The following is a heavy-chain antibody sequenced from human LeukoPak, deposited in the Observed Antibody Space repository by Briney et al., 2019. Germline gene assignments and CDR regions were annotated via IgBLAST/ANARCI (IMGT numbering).Heavy chain of an antibody. CDR2: ISYDGSNK. CDR3: ARTNWVEMATELDY. V-gene: IGHV3-30*04. CDR1: GFTFSSYA. J-gene: IGHJ4*02. Sequence: GGSLRLSCAASGFTFSSYAMHWVRQAPGKGLEWVAVISYDGSNKYYADSVKGRFTISRDNSKNTLYLQMNSLRAEDTAVYYCARTNWVEMATELDYWGQGTLVTVSS. D-gene: IGHD5-24*01.